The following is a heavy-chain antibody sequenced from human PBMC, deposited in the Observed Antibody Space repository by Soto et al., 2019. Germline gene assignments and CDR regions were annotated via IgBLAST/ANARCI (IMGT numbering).Heavy chain of an antibody. Sequence: GESLKVSCKGAGYSVTIYWIGLVRQIPGKGLEWMGIIYPGDSDTRYSPSFQGQVTISADKSIRTAYLQWSSLKASDTDMYYCARHRAVVVTAIHGAFDIWGQGTMVTVSS. CDR1: GYSVTIYW. V-gene: IGHV5-51*01. CDR3: ARHRAVVVTAIHGAFDI. J-gene: IGHJ3*02. CDR2: IYPGDSDT. D-gene: IGHD2-21*02.